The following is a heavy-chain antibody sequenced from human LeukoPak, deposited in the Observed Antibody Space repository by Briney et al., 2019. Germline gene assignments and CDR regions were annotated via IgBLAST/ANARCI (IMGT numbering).Heavy chain of an antibody. CDR1: GFTFSSYE. Sequence: PGGSLRLSYAASGFTFSSYEMNWVRQAPGKGLEWVSYISSSGSTIYYADSVKGRFTISRDNAKNSLYLQMNSLRAEDTAVYYCARDPDLTRGIGWFDPWGQGTLVTVSS. J-gene: IGHJ5*02. CDR3: ARDPDLTRGIGWFDP. V-gene: IGHV3-48*03. CDR2: ISSSGSTI. D-gene: IGHD3-10*01.